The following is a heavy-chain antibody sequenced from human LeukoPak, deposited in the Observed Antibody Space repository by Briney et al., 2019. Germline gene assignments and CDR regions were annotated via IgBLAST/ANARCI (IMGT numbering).Heavy chain of an antibody. V-gene: IGHV3-33*01. J-gene: IGHJ4*02. Sequence: GRSLRLSCAASGFTFSSYGMHWVRQAPGKGLEWVAVIWYDGSNKYYADSVKGRFTISRDNSKNTLYLQMNSLRAEDTAVYYCARDFPWGDDVDYWGQGTLVTVSS. D-gene: IGHD3-16*01. CDR2: IWYDGSNK. CDR3: ARDFPWGDDVDY. CDR1: GFTFSSYG.